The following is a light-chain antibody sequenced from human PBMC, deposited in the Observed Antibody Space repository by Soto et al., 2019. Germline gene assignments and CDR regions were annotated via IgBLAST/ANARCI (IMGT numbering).Light chain of an antibody. CDR3: NSYTSSSTVA. CDR2: DVS. Sequence: QSALTQPASVSESPGQSVTISCTGTSNDVGGYDYVSWYQQHPGKAPQLLIYDVSIRPSGVSDRFSGSKSGDTASLTISGLQAEDEADYYCNSYTSSSTVAFGGGTKLTVL. CDR1: SNDVGGYDY. J-gene: IGLJ2*01. V-gene: IGLV2-14*01.